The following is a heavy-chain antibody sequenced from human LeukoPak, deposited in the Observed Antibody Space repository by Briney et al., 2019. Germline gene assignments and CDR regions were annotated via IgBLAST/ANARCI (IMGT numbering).Heavy chain of an antibody. D-gene: IGHD3-3*01. CDR2: IYPGDSDT. CDR3: ARRGHYDFWSGYFYFDY. CDR1: GYTLTELS. Sequence: KVSCKVSGYTLTELSMHWVRQAPGKGLEWMGIIYPGDSDTRYSPSFQGQVTISADKSISTAYLQWSSLKASDTAMYYCARRGHYDFWSGYFYFDYWGQGTLVTVSS. J-gene: IGHJ4*02. V-gene: IGHV5-51*01.